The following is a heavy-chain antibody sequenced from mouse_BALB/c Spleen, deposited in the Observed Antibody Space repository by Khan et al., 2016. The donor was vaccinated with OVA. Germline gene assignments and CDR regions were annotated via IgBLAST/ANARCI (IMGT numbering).Heavy chain of an antibody. V-gene: IGHV3-2*02. CDR1: GYSITSGYG. CDR3: ARTARIKY. Sequence: VQLKESGPGLVKPSQSLSLTCTVTGYSITSGYGWNWIRQFPGNKLEWMGYISYSGSTNYNPSLKSRISITRDTSKNQFFLQLNSVTTDDTATYYCARTARIKYWGQGTTLTGSS. J-gene: IGHJ2*01. CDR2: ISYSGST. D-gene: IGHD1-2*01.